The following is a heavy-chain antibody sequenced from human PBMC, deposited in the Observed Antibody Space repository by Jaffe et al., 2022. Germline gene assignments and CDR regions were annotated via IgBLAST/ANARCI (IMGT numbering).Heavy chain of an antibody. Sequence: QVQLQESGPGLVKPSQTLSLTCTVSGGSISSGSYYWSWIRQPAGKGLEWIGRIYTSGSTNYNPSLKSRVTISVDTSKNQFSLKLSSVTAADTAVYYCARVDADCSSTSCYADGWFDPWGQGTLVTVSS. J-gene: IGHJ5*02. D-gene: IGHD2-2*01. CDR1: GGSISSGSYY. V-gene: IGHV4-61*02. CDR2: IYTSGST. CDR3: ARVDADCSSTSCYADGWFDP.